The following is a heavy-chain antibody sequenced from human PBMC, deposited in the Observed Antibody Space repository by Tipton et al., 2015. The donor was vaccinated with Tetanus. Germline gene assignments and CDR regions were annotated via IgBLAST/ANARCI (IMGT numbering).Heavy chain of an antibody. CDR2: ISPFNENV. CDR3: ARGRGLGPHEYFEH. CDR1: GYTFTHYG. D-gene: IGHD3/OR15-3a*01. J-gene: IGHJ5*02. V-gene: IGHV1-18*01. Sequence: QLVQSGAEVKKPGASVKVSCKASGYTFTHYGVNWVRQAPGQGLEWTGWISPFNENVNYAEKFQGRLTMTTDRSTATVYMDLRSLRSDDTAVYYCARGRGLGPHEYFEHWGQGTLVTVSS.